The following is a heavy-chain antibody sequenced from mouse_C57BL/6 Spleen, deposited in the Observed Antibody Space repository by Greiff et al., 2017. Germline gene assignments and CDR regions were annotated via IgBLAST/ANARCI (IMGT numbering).Heavy chain of an antibody. Sequence: QVQLQQPGAELVKPGASVKMSCKASGYTFTSYWITWVKQRPGQGLEWIGDIYPGSGSTNYNEKFKSKATLTVDTSSSTAYMQLSSLTSEDSAVYSCARSRFITTVVGGFDVWGTGTTVTVSS. V-gene: IGHV1-55*01. CDR3: ARSRFITTVVGGFDV. CDR1: GYTFTSYW. CDR2: IYPGSGST. J-gene: IGHJ1*03. D-gene: IGHD1-1*01.